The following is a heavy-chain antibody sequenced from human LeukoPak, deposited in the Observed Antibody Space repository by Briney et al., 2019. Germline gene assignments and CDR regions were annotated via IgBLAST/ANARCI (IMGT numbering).Heavy chain of an antibody. CDR2: IIPIFGTA. CDR1: GGTFSSYA. Sequence: ASVKVSCTASGGTFSSYAISWVRQAPGQGLEWMGGIIPIFGTANYAQKFQGRVTITADESTSTAYMELSSLRSEDTAVYYCARERQQLGYFDYWGQGTLVTVSS. V-gene: IGHV1-69*13. CDR3: ARERQQLGYFDY. D-gene: IGHD6-13*01. J-gene: IGHJ4*02.